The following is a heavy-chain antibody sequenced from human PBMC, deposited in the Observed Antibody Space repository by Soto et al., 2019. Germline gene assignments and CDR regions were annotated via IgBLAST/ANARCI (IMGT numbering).Heavy chain of an antibody. Sequence: SETLSLTCAVSGSSMSSGPVLGWIRQSPGKGVEWVGSIYHTGNTFYSPSLQSRVSIALDTSKNQFSLTLTSVTAADTAVYYCARDKYYYETSGYRIFDHWGQGILVTVS. CDR3: ARDKYYYETSGYRIFDH. CDR2: IYHTGNT. V-gene: IGHV4-38-2*02. J-gene: IGHJ4*02. CDR1: GSSMSSGPV. D-gene: IGHD3-22*01.